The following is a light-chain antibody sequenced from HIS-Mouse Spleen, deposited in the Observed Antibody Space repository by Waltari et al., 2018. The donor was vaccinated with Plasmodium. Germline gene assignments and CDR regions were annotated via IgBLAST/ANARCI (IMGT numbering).Light chain of an antibody. CDR3: CSYAGSSTYV. Sequence: QSALTQPASVSGSPGQSITIPCTGTSSDVGSYNLVSWYQKHPGKAPKLMIYEGSKRPSGVSNRFSGSKSGNTASLTISGLQAEDEADYYCCSYAGSSTYVFGTGTKVTVL. CDR1: SSDVGSYNL. CDR2: EGS. V-gene: IGLV2-23*01. J-gene: IGLJ1*01.